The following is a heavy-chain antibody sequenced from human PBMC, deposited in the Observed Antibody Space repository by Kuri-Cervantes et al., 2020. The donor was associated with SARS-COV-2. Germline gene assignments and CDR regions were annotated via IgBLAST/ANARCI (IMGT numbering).Heavy chain of an antibody. D-gene: IGHD2-15*01. J-gene: IGHJ4*02. CDR2: ISYDGNNK. Sequence: GESLKISCAVSGFTFTSHAMHWVRQAPGSGLEWVALISYDGNNKFYADSVKGRFTISRDNSKNTLYLQMNSLRAEDTAVYYCAKDQHGIVVVVAAIDCWGQGALVTVSS. CDR3: AKDQHGIVVVVAAIDC. V-gene: IGHV3-30*18. CDR1: GFTFTSHA.